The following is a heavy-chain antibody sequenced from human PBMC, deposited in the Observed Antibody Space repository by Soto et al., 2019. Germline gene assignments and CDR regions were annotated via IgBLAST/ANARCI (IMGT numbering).Heavy chain of an antibody. CDR2: ISDSGSA. CDR3: ARSVSGTYIHYYRLDV. Sequence: SETLSLTCTVPGGSISRYSWSWIRQSPGKGLEWIGYISDSGSADYNPSLKSRVTISRDTSKNQFSLRLTSVTAADTAVYYCARSVSGTYIHYYRLDVWGQGTTVTVSS. J-gene: IGHJ6*02. V-gene: IGHV4-59*08. D-gene: IGHD3-10*01. CDR1: GGSISRYS.